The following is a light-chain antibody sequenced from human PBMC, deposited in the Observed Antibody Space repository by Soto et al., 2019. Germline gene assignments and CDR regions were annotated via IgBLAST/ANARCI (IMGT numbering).Light chain of an antibody. J-gene: IGLJ3*02. V-gene: IGLV2-14*01. CDR2: DVG. Sequence: QSALTQPASVSGSPGQSITISCTGTSSDVGAYNYVSWYQQHPGKAPKLMIYDVGNRPSGVSNRFSGSKSGNTASLTISGLQAEDEADYYCSSYTSTNTVMFGGGTQLTVL. CDR1: SSDVGAYNY. CDR3: SSYTSTNTVM.